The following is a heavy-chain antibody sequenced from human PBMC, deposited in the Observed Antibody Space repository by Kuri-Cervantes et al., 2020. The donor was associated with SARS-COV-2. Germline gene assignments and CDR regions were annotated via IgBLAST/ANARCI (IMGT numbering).Heavy chain of an antibody. CDR1: GFTFDDYG. V-gene: IGHV3-20*01. J-gene: IGHJ4*02. D-gene: IGHD3-16*01. CDR2: INWNGGGT. CDR3: ARVRWDGWGSCYFDY. Sequence: GESLKISCAASGFTFDDYGMSWVRQAPGKGLEWVSGINWNGGGTGYADSVKGRFTISRDNAKNSLYLQMNSLRAEDTALYHCARVRWDGWGSCYFDYWGQGTLVTVSS.